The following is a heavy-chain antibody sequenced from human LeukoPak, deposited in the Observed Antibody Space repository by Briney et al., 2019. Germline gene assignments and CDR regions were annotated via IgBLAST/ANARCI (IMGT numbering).Heavy chain of an antibody. CDR2: ISGSGGST. CDR1: GFTFSSYA. CDR3: AKATVSGSYFGHLLDY. J-gene: IGHJ4*02. Sequence: GGSLRLSCAASGFTFSSYAMSWVRQAPGKGLEWVSAISGSGGSTYYADSVKGRFTISRDNSKNTLYLQMNSLRAEDTAVYYCAKATVSGSYFGHLLDYWGQGTLVTVSS. D-gene: IGHD1-26*01. V-gene: IGHV3-23*01.